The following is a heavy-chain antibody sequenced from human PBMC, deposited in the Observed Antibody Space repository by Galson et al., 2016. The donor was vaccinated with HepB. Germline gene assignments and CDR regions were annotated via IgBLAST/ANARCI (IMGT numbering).Heavy chain of an antibody. CDR1: GNPFTGSY. CDR3: ETVDCSAHDCYFPSYKSLDP. D-gene: IGHD2-21*01. CDR2: INPNSGGT. J-gene: IGHJ5*02. Sequence: SVKVSCKASGNPFTGSYVHWVRQAPGQGLEYMGWINPNSGGTYSTRSFPDRVTMTRYTSISTPYLELNSLRSDDTDMYYCETVDCSAHDCYFPSYKSLDPWGQGTLVIVSS. V-gene: IGHV1-2*02.